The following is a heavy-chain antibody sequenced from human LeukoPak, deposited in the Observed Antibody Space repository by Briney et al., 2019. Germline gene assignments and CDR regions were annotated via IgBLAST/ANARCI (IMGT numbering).Heavy chain of an antibody. CDR3: ARDSKLRGDSGYDLADY. CDR1: GFTVSSNY. D-gene: IGHD5-12*01. Sequence: GGSLRLSCAASGFTVSSNYMSWVRQAPGKGLERVSSISSSSRYIYYADSVKGRFTISRDNAKNSLYLQMNSLRAEDTAVYYCARDSKLRGDSGYDLADYWGQGTLVTVSS. CDR2: ISSSSRYI. V-gene: IGHV3-21*01. J-gene: IGHJ4*02.